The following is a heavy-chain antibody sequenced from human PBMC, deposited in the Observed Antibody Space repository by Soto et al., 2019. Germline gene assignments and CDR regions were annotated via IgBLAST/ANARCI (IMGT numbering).Heavy chain of an antibody. J-gene: IGHJ6*02. Sequence: PGESLKISCKGSGYRFTSYWISWVRKMPGKGLEWMGRIDPSDSYTNYSPSFQGHVTISADKSISTAYLQCSSLKASDTSMYYCARKAGFILTECMDVWGQGNTVTVS. CDR2: IDPSDSYT. V-gene: IGHV5-10-1*01. CDR1: GYRFTSYW. D-gene: IGHD2-8*01. CDR3: ARKAGFILTECMDV.